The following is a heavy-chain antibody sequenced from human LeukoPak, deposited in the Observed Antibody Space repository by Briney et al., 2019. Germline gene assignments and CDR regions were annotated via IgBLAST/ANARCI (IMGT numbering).Heavy chain of an antibody. J-gene: IGHJ3*02. D-gene: IGHD3-3*01. V-gene: IGHV3-43*02. CDR2: ISGGGDST. CDR1: GFTFNDYA. CDR3: VKDRPDYDFWTGYYDPHAFDI. Sequence: GGSLRLSCAASGFTFNDYAIHWVRQAPGKGLEWASLISGGGDSTYYADSVKGRFTISRDNSKNSLYLQMNSLSTEDTAFYYCVKDRPDYDFWTGYYDPHAFDIWGRGTMVTVSS.